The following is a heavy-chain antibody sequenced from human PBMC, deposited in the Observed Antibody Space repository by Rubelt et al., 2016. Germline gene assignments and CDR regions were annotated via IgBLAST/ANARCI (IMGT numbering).Heavy chain of an antibody. J-gene: IGHJ6*03. D-gene: IGHD6-6*01. CDR3: ARIPWSSSGYMDV. CDR2: IYHSGCT. CDR1: GGSFSGYY. Sequence: QVQLQQWGAGLLKPSETLSLTCAVYGGSFSGYYWSWIRQHPGKGLEWIGSIYHSGCTYYNPSLKSRVTISVDTSKNQFSLKLSSVTAADTAVYYCARIPWSSSGYMDVWGKGTTVTVSS. V-gene: IGHV4-34*01.